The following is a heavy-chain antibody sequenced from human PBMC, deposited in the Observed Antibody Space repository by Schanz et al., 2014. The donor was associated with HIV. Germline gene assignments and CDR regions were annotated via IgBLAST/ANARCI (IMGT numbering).Heavy chain of an antibody. CDR1: GGTIRNLG. V-gene: IGHV1-69*01. Sequence: QVQLVQSGAEVQKSGSSVKVSCKASGGTIRNLGITWVRQAPGQRLEWMGVTNIMLGKTHYAQKFQGRVSMTADQSTSTAYMEVSSLRSDDTAVYYCASGRRSGIGWRMDVWGQGTTVSVSS. J-gene: IGHJ6*02. D-gene: IGHD6-19*01. CDR3: ASGRRSGIGWRMDV. CDR2: TNIMLGKT.